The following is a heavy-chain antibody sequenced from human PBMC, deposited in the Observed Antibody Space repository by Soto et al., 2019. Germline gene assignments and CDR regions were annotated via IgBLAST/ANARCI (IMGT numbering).Heavy chain of an antibody. CDR3: ARDEWASSSHLY. D-gene: IGHD6-13*01. V-gene: IGHV3-66*01. J-gene: IGHJ4*02. CDR1: GFTVSSNY. CDR2: SYSGGST. Sequence: EVQLVESGGGLVQPGGSLRLSCAASGFTVSSNYMSWVRQAPGKGLEWVSVSYSGGSTYYADSVKGRFTISRDNSKNTLYLQMNSLRAEDTAVYYCARDEWASSSHLYWGQGTLVTVSS.